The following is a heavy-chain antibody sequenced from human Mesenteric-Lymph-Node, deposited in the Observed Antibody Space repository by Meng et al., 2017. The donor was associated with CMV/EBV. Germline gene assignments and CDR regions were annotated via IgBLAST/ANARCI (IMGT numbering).Heavy chain of an antibody. CDR1: GYIFNNYD. D-gene: IGHD3-10*01. Sequence: SGYIFNNYDGSWVRQAPGQGHEWMAWISVYNGNTNFAQKFQDRVTMTTDTSTSTAYMELRSLRSDDTAVYYCARGPTHYYGSKFDYWGQGTLVTVSS. CDR3: ARGPTHYYGSKFDY. CDR2: ISVYNGNT. J-gene: IGHJ4*02. V-gene: IGHV1-18*01.